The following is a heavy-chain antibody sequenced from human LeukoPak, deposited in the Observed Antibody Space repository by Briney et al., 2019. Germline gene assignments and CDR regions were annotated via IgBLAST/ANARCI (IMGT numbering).Heavy chain of an antibody. Sequence: GGSLRLSCAASGFTFSSYAMSWVRQAPGKGLEWVSGISGSGGNTYYADSVKGRLTISRDNSKNTLYLQMNSLRAEDTALYYCAKYSSNTLLRPFDYWGQGTLVTVSS. D-gene: IGHD3-3*01. CDR2: ISGSGGNT. CDR1: GFTFSSYA. V-gene: IGHV3-23*01. CDR3: AKYSSNTLLRPFDY. J-gene: IGHJ4*02.